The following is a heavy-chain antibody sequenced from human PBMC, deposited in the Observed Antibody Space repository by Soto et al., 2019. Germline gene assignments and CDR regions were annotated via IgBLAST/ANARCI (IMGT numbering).Heavy chain of an antibody. D-gene: IGHD3-10*01. CDR2: IYPGDSDT. V-gene: IGHV5-51*01. CDR3: ARHMEAHSHFYYGLDV. J-gene: IGHJ6*02. Sequence: EVQLVQSGAEVKKPGESLKISCKGSGYNFNTYWTAWVRQMPGKGLEWMGFIYPGDSDTRYSPSFQGQVTISADKSFITAYLQWRTLKPSDTAIYYCARHMEAHSHFYYGLDVWGQGTTITVSS. CDR1: GYNFNTYW.